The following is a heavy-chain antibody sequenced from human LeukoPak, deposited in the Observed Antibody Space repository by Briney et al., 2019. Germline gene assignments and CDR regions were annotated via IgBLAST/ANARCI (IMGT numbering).Heavy chain of an antibody. V-gene: IGHV4-39*07. CDR2: IYYSGST. CDR3: ARVVSRWLNFDY. CDR1: GGSISSSSYY. D-gene: IGHD5-24*01. Sequence: PSETLSLTCTVSGGSISSSSYYWGWIRRPPGKGLEWIGSIYYSGSTYYNPSLKSRVTISVDTSKNQFSLKLSSVTAADTAVYYCARVVSRWLNFDYWGQGTLVTVSS. J-gene: IGHJ4*02.